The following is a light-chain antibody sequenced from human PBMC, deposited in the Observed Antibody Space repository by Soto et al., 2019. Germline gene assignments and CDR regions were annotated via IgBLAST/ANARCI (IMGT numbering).Light chain of an antibody. CDR1: QSLTNTY. Sequence: EIVLTQSPGTLSLSPGERATLSCRASQSLTNTYLAWYQQKPGQATRLLIYGASPRATDISDRFSGSGSGTDFPLTITRLEPEDFALYSSQQYESSPPSYTFRQGTKLEIK. J-gene: IGKJ2*01. CDR3: QQYESSPPSYT. CDR2: GAS. V-gene: IGKV3-20*01.